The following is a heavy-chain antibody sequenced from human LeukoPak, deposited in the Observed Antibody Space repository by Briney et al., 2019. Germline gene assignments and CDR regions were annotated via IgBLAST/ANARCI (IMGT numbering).Heavy chain of an antibody. CDR1: GGTFSSYA. CDR2: IIPIFGTA. J-gene: IGHJ4*02. D-gene: IGHD3-22*01. Sequence: ASVKVSCKASGGTFSSYAISWVRQAPGQGLEWMGGIIPIFGTANYAQKFQGRVTITADESTSTAYMELSRLRSEDTAVYYCARSRFEELRVVVTLNMYYFDSWSQGTLVTVSS. V-gene: IGHV1-69*13. CDR3: ARSRFEELRVVVTLNMYYFDS.